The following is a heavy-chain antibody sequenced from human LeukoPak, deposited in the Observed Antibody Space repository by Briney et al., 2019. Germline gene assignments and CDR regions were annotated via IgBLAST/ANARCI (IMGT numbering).Heavy chain of an antibody. J-gene: IGHJ4*02. CDR3: ATGGNYYNDY. Sequence: GGSLRLSCAASGFTFSSYGMHWVRQAPGKGLVWVSRINADGSSTSYADSLKGRFTTPRDNAKNTLYLQMNSLRAEDTAVYYCATGGNYYNDYWGQGTLVTVSS. V-gene: IGHV3-74*01. D-gene: IGHD1-26*01. CDR2: INADGSST. CDR1: GFTFSSYG.